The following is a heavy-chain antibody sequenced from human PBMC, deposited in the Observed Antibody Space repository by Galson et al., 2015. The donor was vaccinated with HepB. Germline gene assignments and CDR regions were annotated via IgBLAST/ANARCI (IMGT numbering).Heavy chain of an antibody. CDR1: GDSVSSQNAA. CDR3: ARSWEGTFYYDY. D-gene: IGHD1-26*01. J-gene: IGHJ4*02. Sequence: CAISGDSVSSQNAAWNWIRQSPSRGLEWLGRTYYRSKWSNDYPVSVKSRITTNPDTSKNQFSLQLNSVTPEDTAMYYCARSWEGTFYYDYWGQGTLVTVSS. CDR2: TYYRSKWSN. V-gene: IGHV6-1*01.